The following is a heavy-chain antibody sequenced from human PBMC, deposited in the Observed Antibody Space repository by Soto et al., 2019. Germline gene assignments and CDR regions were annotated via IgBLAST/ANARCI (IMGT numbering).Heavy chain of an antibody. Sequence: PGGSLRLSCAASGFTFSSYAMSWVRQAPGKGLEWVSAISGSGGSTYYADSVKGRFTISRDNSKNTLYLQMNSLRAEDTAVYYCAKNSWIQLWFGIVATSPPDYWGQGTLVTVSS. J-gene: IGHJ4*02. CDR3: AKNSWIQLWFGIVATSPPDY. D-gene: IGHD5-18*01. CDR1: GFTFSSYA. CDR2: ISGSGGST. V-gene: IGHV3-23*01.